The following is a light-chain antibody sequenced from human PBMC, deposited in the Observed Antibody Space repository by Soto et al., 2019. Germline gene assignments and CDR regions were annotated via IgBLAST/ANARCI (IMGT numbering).Light chain of an antibody. V-gene: IGKV1-5*01. CDR1: QSVSGW. J-gene: IGKJ3*01. CDR3: LQHTSYPFT. CDR2: EIS. Sequence: DIQMTQSPSTLSASVGDTVTVTCRASQSVSGWLAWYQQKPGKAPKRLIYEISSLQTGVPSRFSGTGSGTEFTLTISGLQPEDFATYYCLQHTSYPFTVGPGTKVDIK.